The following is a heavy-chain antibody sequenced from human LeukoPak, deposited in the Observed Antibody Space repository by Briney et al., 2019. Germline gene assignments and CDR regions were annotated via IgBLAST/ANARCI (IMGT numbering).Heavy chain of an antibody. CDR2: IYYSGST. J-gene: IGHJ6*03. D-gene: IGHD1-26*01. Sequence: SETLSLTCSVSGGSLSSSSYYWGWIRQPPGKGLEWIGSIYYSGSTYYNPSLKSRVTISVDTSKNQFSLKLSSVTAADTAVYYCARDSWELLYYMDVWGKGTTVTVSS. V-gene: IGHV4-39*07. CDR1: GGSLSSSSYY. CDR3: ARDSWELLYYMDV.